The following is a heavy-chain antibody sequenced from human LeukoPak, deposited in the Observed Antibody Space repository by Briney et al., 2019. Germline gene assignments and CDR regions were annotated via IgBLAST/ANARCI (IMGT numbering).Heavy chain of an antibody. CDR2: IYHSGIT. CDR3: ARLYDSSGYYYPFDY. J-gene: IGHJ4*02. Sequence: PSETLSLTCTVSGDSISSGGYYWNWIRQPPGKGLEWIGYIYHSGITNYNPSLKSRVTVSVDTSKNHFSLKLSSVTAADTAVYYCARLYDSSGYYYPFDYWGQGTLVTVSS. V-gene: IGHV4-30-2*01. CDR1: GDSISSGGYY. D-gene: IGHD3-22*01.